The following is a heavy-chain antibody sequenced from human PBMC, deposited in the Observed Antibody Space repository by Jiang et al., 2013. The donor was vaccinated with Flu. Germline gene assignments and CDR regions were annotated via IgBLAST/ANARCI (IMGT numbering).Heavy chain of an antibody. Sequence: SGAEVKKPGSSVKVSCKASGGTFSSYAISWVRQAPGQGLEWMGGIIPIFGTANYAQKFQGRVTITADESTSTAYMELSSLRSEDTAVYYCARDLKPEYCSSTSCPSDWFDPGAREPWSPSPQ. CDR3: ARDLKPEYCSSTSCPSDWFDP. D-gene: IGHD2-2*01. J-gene: IGHJ5*02. CDR1: GGTFSSYA. V-gene: IGHV1-69*01. CDR2: IIPIFGTA.